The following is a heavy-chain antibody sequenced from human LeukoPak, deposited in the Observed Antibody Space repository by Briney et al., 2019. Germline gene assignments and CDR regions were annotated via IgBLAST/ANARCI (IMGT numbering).Heavy chain of an antibody. CDR3: ARLGDSSGYYYWAGLKQPPDAFDI. J-gene: IGHJ3*02. CDR2: IIPILGIA. D-gene: IGHD3-22*01. Sequence: SVKVSCKASGRIFSSYAISWVRQAPGQGLEWMGRIIPILGIANYAQKFQGRVTITADKSTSTAYMELSSLRSEDTAVYYCARLGDSSGYYYWAGLKQPPDAFDIWGQGTMVTVSS. V-gene: IGHV1-69*04. CDR1: GRIFSSYA.